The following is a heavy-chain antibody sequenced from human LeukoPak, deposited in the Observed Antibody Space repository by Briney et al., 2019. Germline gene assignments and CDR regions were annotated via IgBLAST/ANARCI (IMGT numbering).Heavy chain of an antibody. J-gene: IGHJ4*02. CDR1: GGSISSYY. D-gene: IGHD3-22*01. V-gene: IGHV4-59*01. CDR2: IYYSGST. Sequence: PSETLSLTCTVSGGSISSYYWSWIRQPPGKGLEWIGYIYYSGSTNYNPSLKSRVTISVDTSKNQFSLKLSSVTAADTAVYYCARGEYYDSSGYTFDYWGQGTLVTVSS. CDR3: ARGEYYDSSGYTFDY.